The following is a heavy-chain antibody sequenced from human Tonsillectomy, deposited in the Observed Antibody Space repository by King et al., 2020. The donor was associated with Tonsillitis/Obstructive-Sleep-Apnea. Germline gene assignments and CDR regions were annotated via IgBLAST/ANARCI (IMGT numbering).Heavy chain of an antibody. J-gene: IGHJ5*02. D-gene: IGHD2-2*01. CDR1: GYRFASYW. CDR2: IYPDDSDT. Sequence: VQLVQSGAEVKKPGESLKISCKGSGYRFASYWIAWVRQMSGKGLEWLGIIYPDDSDTRYSPSFQGQVTISVDKSISTAYLQGSSLKASDTAMYYCAGRNCSSTSCYWNWFDPWGQGTLVTVSS. CDR3: AGRNCSSTSCYWNWFDP. V-gene: IGHV5-51*03.